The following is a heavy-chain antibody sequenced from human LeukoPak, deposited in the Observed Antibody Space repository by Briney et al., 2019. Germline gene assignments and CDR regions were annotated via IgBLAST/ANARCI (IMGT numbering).Heavy chain of an antibody. D-gene: IGHD5-12*01. CDR1: GYSFTSYW. J-gene: IGHJ4*02. CDR2: IDPSDSYT. Sequence: GESLKISCKGSGYSFTSYWINWVRQMPGKGLEWMGRIDPSDSYTTYSPFFQGHVTISVDKSISTAYLQWSSLRASDTAMYYCARPSGYDLAYWGQGTLVTVSS. V-gene: IGHV5-10-1*01. CDR3: ARPSGYDLAY.